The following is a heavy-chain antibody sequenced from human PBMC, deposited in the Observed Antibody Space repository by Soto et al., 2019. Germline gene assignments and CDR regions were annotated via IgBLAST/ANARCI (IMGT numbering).Heavy chain of an antibody. CDR2: IYYSGSA. D-gene: IGHD1-26*01. CDR3: ARPASTGNYYY. CDR1: GDSFSNSNYY. V-gene: IGHV4-39*01. J-gene: IGHJ4*02. Sequence: QVQLQESGPGLVKPSETLSLTCTVSGDSFSNSNYYWGWIRQPPGKGLEWIGSIYYSGSAYYNPSLKSRVTISVDTSKNQFSLKLSSVTAADTAVYYCARPASTGNYYYWGQGTLVTVSS.